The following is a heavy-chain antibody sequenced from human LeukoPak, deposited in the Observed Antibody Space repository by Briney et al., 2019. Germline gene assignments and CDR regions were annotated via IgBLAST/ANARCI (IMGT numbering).Heavy chain of an antibody. CDR3: ARSRINIAAAAMDY. D-gene: IGHD6-13*01. V-gene: IGHV3-64*02. CDR1: GFTFSDYS. CDR2: ISSNGGST. J-gene: IGHJ4*02. Sequence: GGSLRLSCAASGFTFSDYSMHWVRQAPGKGLEYVSAISSNGGSTHHADSVKGRFTISRDNSKNTLYLQMGSLRAEDMAVYYCARSRINIAAAAMDYWGQGTLVTVSS.